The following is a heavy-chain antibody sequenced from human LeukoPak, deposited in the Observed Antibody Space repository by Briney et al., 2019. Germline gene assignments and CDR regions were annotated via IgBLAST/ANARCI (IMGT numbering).Heavy chain of an antibody. V-gene: IGHV1-18*04. CDR1: GYTFTGYY. Sequence: ASVKVSCKASGYTFTGYYMHWVRQAPGQGLEWMGWISTYNGNTNYAQKLQGRVTMTTDTSTSTAYMELRSLRSDDTAVYYCARDRSDSSSWYVGADYWGQGTLVTVSS. CDR2: ISTYNGNT. J-gene: IGHJ4*02. CDR3: ARDRSDSSSWYVGADY. D-gene: IGHD6-13*01.